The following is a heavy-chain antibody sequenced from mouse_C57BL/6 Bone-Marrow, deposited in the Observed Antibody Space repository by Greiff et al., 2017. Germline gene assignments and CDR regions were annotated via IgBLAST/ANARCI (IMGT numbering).Heavy chain of an antibody. D-gene: IGHD2-3*01. CDR2: IYPGDGDT. CDR1: GYAFSSSW. J-gene: IGHJ3*01. V-gene: IGHV1-82*01. CDR3: ARGGWLLTWFAY. Sequence: QVQLQQSGPELVKPGASVKISCTASGYAFSSSWMNWVKQRPGKGLEWIGRIYPGDGDTNYNGKFKGKATLTADKTSSTAYMQLSSLTSEDSAVYFCARGGWLLTWFAYWGQGTLVTVSA.